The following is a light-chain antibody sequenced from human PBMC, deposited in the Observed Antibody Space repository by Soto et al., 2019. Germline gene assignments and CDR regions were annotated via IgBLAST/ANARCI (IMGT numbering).Light chain of an antibody. CDR3: CSYAGGLPV. CDR1: SSDVGSYNF. CDR2: EGS. J-gene: IGLJ2*01. V-gene: IGLV2-23*01. Sequence: QSALTQPASVSGSPGQSITISCTGTSSDVGSYNFFSWYQQHPGKAPKLMIYEGSQRPSGLSNRFSGSKSGNTASLTISGLQAEDEADYYCCSYAGGLPVFGGGTKLTVL.